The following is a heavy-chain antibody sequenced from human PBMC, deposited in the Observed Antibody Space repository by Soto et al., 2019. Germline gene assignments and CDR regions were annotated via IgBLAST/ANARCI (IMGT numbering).Heavy chain of an antibody. Sequence: PGGSLRLSCATSGFTFSNYWMTWVRQAPGKGLEWLANIKQDGSQTYYMDSVKGRFTVSRDNGKNSVYLQMNSLRAEDTAVYYCARIGYSSSLNDCWGQGTLVTVSS. CDR3: ARIGYSSSLNDC. J-gene: IGHJ4*02. CDR2: IKQDGSQT. D-gene: IGHD6-6*01. CDR1: GFTFSNYW. V-gene: IGHV3-7*05.